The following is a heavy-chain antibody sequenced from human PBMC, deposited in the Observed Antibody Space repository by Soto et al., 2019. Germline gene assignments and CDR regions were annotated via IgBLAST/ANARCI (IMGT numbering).Heavy chain of an antibody. D-gene: IGHD4-17*01. CDR3: ARIATIDYGEYVNLDY. CDR2: IYYSGST. Sequence: SETLSLTCTVSGGSISSYYWSWIRQPPGKGLEWIGYIYYSGSTNYNPSLKSRVTISVDTSKNQFSLKLSSVTAADTAVYYCARIATIDYGEYVNLDYWGQGTLVTVSS. J-gene: IGHJ4*02. CDR1: GGSISSYY. V-gene: IGHV4-59*01.